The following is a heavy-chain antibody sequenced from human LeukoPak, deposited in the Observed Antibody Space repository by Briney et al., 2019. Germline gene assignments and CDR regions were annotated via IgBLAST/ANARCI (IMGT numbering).Heavy chain of an antibody. D-gene: IGHD2-2*01. V-gene: IGHV4-39*07. CDR3: ARLRSSAPAYYFDY. CDR1: GGSFSSSSYY. Sequence: SETLSLTCTVSGGSFSSSSYYWGWIRQPPGKGLEWIGSIYYSGSTYYNPSLKGRVTISVDTSKNQSSLKLSSVTAADTAVYYCARLRSSAPAYYFDYWGQGTLVTVSS. CDR2: IYYSGST. J-gene: IGHJ4*02.